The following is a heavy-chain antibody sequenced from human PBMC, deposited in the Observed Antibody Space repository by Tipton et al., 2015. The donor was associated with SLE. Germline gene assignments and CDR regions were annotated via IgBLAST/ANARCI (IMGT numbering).Heavy chain of an antibody. D-gene: IGHD6-13*01. V-gene: IGHV4-59*01. CDR1: GGSISSYY. CDR3: ARATSIAAAGNFYYYYGMDV. Sequence: TLSLTCTVSGGSISSYYWSWIRQPPGKGLEWIGYIDYSGSTNYNPSLKSRVTISVDTSKNQFYLKLSSVTAADTAVYYCARATSIAAAGNFYYYYGMDVWGQGTTVTVSS. J-gene: IGHJ6*02. CDR2: IDYSGST.